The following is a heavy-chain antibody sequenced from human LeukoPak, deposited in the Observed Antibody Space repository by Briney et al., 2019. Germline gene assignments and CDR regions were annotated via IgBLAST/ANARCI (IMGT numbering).Heavy chain of an antibody. J-gene: IGHJ4*02. Sequence: SETLSLTCAVYGGSFSGYYWSWIRQPPGKGLEWIGEINHSGSTNYNPSLKSRVTISVDTSKNQFSLKLSSVTAADTAVYYCARRNGLWNYDSSGYYFDYWGQGTLVTVSS. CDR1: GGSFSGYY. CDR2: INHSGST. V-gene: IGHV4-34*01. CDR3: ARRNGLWNYDSSGYYFDY. D-gene: IGHD3-22*01.